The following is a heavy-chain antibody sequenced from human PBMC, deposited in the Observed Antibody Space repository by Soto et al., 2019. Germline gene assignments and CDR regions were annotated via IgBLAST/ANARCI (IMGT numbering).Heavy chain of an antibody. V-gene: IGHV3-23*01. CDR2: ISGSGGGT. D-gene: IGHD3-3*01. Sequence: PEGSLRLSCAASGFTFSSYAMSWVRQAPGKGLEWVSAISGSGGGTYYADSVKGRFTISRDNSKNTLYLQMNSLRAEDTAVYYCARSNPSITIFGVVGYWGQGTLVTVSS. CDR3: ARSNPSITIFGVVGY. J-gene: IGHJ4*02. CDR1: GFTFSSYA.